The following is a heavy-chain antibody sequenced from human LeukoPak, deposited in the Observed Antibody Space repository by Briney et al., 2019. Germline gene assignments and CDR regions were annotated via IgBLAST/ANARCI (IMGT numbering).Heavy chain of an antibody. CDR3: ARSRDTAMPTDY. CDR2: INHSGST. Sequence: SETLSLTCAVHGGSFSGYYWSWIRQPPGKGLEWIGEINHSGSTNYNPSLKSRVTISVDTSKNQFSLKLSSVTAADTAVYYCARSRDTAMPTDYWGQGTLVTVSS. V-gene: IGHV4-34*01. CDR1: GGSFSGYY. J-gene: IGHJ4*02. D-gene: IGHD5-18*01.